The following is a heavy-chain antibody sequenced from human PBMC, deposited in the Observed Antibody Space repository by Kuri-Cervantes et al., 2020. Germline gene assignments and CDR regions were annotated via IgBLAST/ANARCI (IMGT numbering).Heavy chain of an antibody. CDR3: ARDGSEYSGYESEGTDY. J-gene: IGHJ4*02. D-gene: IGHD5-12*01. CDR1: GFTFSSYA. CDR2: ISSSSSYI. V-gene: IGHV3-21*01. Sequence: GESLKISCAASGFTFSSYAMSWVRQAPGKGLEWVSSISSSSSYIYYADSVKGRFTISRDNAKNSLYLQMNSLRAEDTAVYYCARDGSEYSGYESEGTDYWGQGTLVTVSS.